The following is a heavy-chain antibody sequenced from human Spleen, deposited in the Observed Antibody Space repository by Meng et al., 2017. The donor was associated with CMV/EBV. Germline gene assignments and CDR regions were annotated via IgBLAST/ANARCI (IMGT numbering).Heavy chain of an antibody. J-gene: IGHJ4*02. CDR1: GGSISRGGYC. CDR2: IYHSGST. Sequence: CTVSGGSISRGGYCWSWIRQHPGKGLEWIGYIYHSGSTYYNPSLRSRVTISVDTSKNQFSLKLSSVTAADTAVYYCASQTINSYFDYWGQGALVTVSS. CDR3: ASQTINSYFDY. D-gene: IGHD4-23*01. V-gene: IGHV4-31*03.